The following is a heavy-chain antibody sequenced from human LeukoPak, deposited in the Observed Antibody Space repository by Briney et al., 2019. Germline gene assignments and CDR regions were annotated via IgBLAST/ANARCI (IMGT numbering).Heavy chain of an antibody. CDR1: GGSISSSSYY. V-gene: IGHV4-39*01. CDR3: ARPGQGYSVDY. Sequence: SETLSLTCTVSGGSISSSSYYWGWIRQPPGKGLEWIGSIYYSGSTYYNPSLKSRVTISVDTSKNQFSLKLSSVTAADTAVYYCARPGQGYSVDYWGQGTLVTVSS. J-gene: IGHJ4*02. CDR2: IYYSGST. D-gene: IGHD2-21*01.